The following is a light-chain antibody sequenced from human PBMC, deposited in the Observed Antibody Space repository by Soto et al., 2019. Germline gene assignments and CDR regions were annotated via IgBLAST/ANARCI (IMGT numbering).Light chain of an antibody. J-gene: IGKJ1*01. CDR2: DAS. Sequence: DIQMTQSPSTLSASLGDRFTITCRASQSISSWLAWYQQKPGKAPKLLIYDASNLESGVPSRFSGGGSGTEFSLTISSLQPDDFATYYCQQYNYFWAFGQGTKVDIK. CDR1: QSISSW. CDR3: QQYNYFWA. V-gene: IGKV1-5*01.